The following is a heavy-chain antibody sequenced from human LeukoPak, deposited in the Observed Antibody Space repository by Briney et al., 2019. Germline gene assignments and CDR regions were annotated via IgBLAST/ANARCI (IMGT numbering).Heavy chain of an antibody. J-gene: IGHJ4*02. V-gene: IGHV3-23*01. CDR1: GFTFSSYA. CDR2: ISGSGGST. D-gene: IGHD3-22*01. CDR3: ARSMVSSGYSNHFDY. Sequence: GGSLRLPCAASGFTFSSYAMSWVRQAPGKGLEWVSAISGSGGSTYYADSVKGRFTISRDNSKNTLYLQMNSLRAEDTAVYYCARSMVSSGYSNHFDYWGQGTLVTVSS.